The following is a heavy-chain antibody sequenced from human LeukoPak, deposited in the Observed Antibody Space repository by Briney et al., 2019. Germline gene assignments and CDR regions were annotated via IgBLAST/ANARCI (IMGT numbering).Heavy chain of an antibody. CDR2: ISGSGGST. Sequence: PGGSLRLSCAASGFTFSSYAMSWVRQAPGKGLEWVSAISGSGGSTYYADSVKGRFTISRDISKKTLYLEMNSLRAEDTAIYYCTRDTREYSYGCCGYWGQGTLVTVSS. CDR3: TRDTREYSYGCCGY. V-gene: IGHV3-23*01. J-gene: IGHJ4*02. CDR1: GFTFSSYA. D-gene: IGHD3-10*01.